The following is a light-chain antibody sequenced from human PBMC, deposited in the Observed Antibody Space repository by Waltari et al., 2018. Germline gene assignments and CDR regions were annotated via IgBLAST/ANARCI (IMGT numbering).Light chain of an antibody. V-gene: IGLV2-8*01. Sequence: QSALTQPPSAAGSPGQSVTISCTGPRADVGGYNYVSWYQQHPGKAPKLVIFEVTKRPSGVPDRFSGSKSGNTASLTVSGLQADDEAYYYCSSYVGRNNVIFGGGTKLTVL. CDR3: SSYVGRNNVI. J-gene: IGLJ2*01. CDR1: RADVGGYNY. CDR2: EVT.